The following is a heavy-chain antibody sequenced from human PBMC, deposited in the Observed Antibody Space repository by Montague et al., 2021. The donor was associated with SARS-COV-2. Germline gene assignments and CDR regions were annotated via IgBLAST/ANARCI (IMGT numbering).Heavy chain of an antibody. CDR1: GGSISSYY. Sequence: SETLSLTCTVSGGSISSYYWSWIRQPPGKGLEWIGYIYYSGSTNYKPSXXSRVTISVDTSKNQFSLKLSSVTVADTAVYYCARGREYSSSAGFDYWGQGTLVTVSS. V-gene: IGHV4-59*01. J-gene: IGHJ4*02. D-gene: IGHD6-6*01. CDR2: IYYSGST. CDR3: ARGREYSSSAGFDY.